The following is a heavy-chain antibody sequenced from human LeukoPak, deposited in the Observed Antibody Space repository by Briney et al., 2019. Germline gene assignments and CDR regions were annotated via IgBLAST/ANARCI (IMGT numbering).Heavy chain of an antibody. Sequence: ASVKVSCKVSGYTLTELSMHWVRQAPGKGLEWMGGFDPEDGETIYAQKFQGRVTMTEDTSTDTAYMELSSLRSEDTAVYYCATWTDYYYGMDVWGQGTTVTVSS. CDR2: FDPEDGET. V-gene: IGHV1-24*01. J-gene: IGHJ6*02. CDR3: ATWTDYYYGMDV. CDR1: GYTLTELS. D-gene: IGHD3/OR15-3a*01.